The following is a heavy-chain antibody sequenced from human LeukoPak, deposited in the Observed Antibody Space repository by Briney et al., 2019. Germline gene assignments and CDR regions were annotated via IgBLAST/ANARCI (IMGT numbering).Heavy chain of an antibody. CDR3: ARDQSRVMVRGVPDY. CDR2: ISSSSSYI. V-gene: IGHV3-21*01. D-gene: IGHD3-10*01. Sequence: PGGSLRLSCAASGFTSSSYSMNWVRQAPGKGLEWVSSISSSSSYIYYADSVKGRFTISRDNAKNSLYLQMNSLRAEDTAVYYCARDQSRVMVRGVPDYWGQGTLVTVSS. J-gene: IGHJ4*02. CDR1: GFTSSSYS.